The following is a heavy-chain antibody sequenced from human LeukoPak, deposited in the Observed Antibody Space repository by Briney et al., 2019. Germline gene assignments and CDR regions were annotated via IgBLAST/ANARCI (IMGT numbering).Heavy chain of an antibody. V-gene: IGHV4-34*01. CDR1: GGSFSGYY. CDR3: ARDHITMVRGVISPYYFDY. J-gene: IGHJ4*02. Sequence: PSETLSLTCAVYGGSFSGYYWSWIRQPPGKGLEWIGEINHSGSTNYNPSLKSRVTISVDTSKNQFSLKLSSVTAADTAVYYCARDHITMVRGVISPYYFDYWGQGTLVTVSS. CDR2: INHSGST. D-gene: IGHD3-10*01.